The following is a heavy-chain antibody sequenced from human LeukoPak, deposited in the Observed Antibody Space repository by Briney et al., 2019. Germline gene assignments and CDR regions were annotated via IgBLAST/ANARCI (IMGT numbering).Heavy chain of an antibody. CDR3: ASSEGRYCSSTSCQGIDY. CDR2: ISGSGGST. V-gene: IGHV3-23*01. CDR1: GFTFRSYA. Sequence: GGSLRLSCAASGFTFRSYAMSWVREAPGKGVEWVSAISGSGGSTYYAESVKGRFTISRDNSKKSLYMQMNRLRDGDTAVYYCASSEGRYCSSTSCQGIDYWGQGTLVTVSS. J-gene: IGHJ4*02. D-gene: IGHD2-2*01.